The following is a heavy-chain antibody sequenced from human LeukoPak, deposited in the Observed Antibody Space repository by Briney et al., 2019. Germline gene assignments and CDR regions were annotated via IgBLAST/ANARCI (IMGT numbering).Heavy chain of an antibody. CDR1: GYTFTGYY. D-gene: IGHD2-8*01. CDR2: INPNSGGT. V-gene: IGHV1-2*02. CDR3: ASLDCTNGVCLDYFDY. Sequence: GASVTVSCKASGYTFTGYYMHWVRQAPGQGLEWMGWINPNSGGTNYAQKFQGRVTMTRDTSISTAYMELSRLRSDDTAVYYCASLDCTNGVCLDYFDYWGQGTLVTVSS. J-gene: IGHJ4*02.